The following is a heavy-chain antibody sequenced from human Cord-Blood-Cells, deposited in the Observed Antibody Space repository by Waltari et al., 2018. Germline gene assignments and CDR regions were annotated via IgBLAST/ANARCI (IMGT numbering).Heavy chain of an antibody. D-gene: IGHD2-2*01. Sequence: QVQLVQSGSELKKPGASVKVSCKASGYTFTSYAMNWVRQAPGQGLEWMGWINTNTGNPTNAQGFTGRFVFSLDTSVSTAYLQIISLKAEDTAVYYCAREYCSSTSCYYYYYYYMDVWGKGTTVTVSS. CDR1: GYTFTSYA. V-gene: IGHV7-4-1*02. J-gene: IGHJ6*03. CDR3: AREYCSSTSCYYYYYYYMDV. CDR2: INTNTGNP.